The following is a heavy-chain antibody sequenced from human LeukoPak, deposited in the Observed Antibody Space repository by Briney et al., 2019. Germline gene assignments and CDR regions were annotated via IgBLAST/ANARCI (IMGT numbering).Heavy chain of an antibody. V-gene: IGHV4-59*01. D-gene: IGHD3-9*01. CDR1: GGSISSYY. CDR2: IYYSGST. J-gene: IGHJ4*02. Sequence: SETLSLTCTVSGGSISSYYWSWIRQPPGKGLEWIGYIYYSGSTNYNPSLKSRVTISIDASKNQFSLKLSSVTAADTAVYYCASARYFDWLSPFDYWGQGTLVTVSS. CDR3: ASARYFDWLSPFDY.